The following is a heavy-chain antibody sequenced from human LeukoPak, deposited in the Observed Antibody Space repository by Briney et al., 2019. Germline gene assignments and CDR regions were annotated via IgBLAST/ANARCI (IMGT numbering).Heavy chain of an antibody. CDR3: ARGVIITSWFDP. CDR1: GGSFSGYY. Sequence: PSKTLSLTCAVYGGSFSGYYWSWIRQPPGKGLEWIGEINHSGSTNYNPSLKSRVTISVDTSKNQFSLKLSSVTAADTAVYYCARGVIITSWFDPWGQGTLVTVSS. CDR2: INHSGST. D-gene: IGHD3-10*01. J-gene: IGHJ5*02. V-gene: IGHV4-34*01.